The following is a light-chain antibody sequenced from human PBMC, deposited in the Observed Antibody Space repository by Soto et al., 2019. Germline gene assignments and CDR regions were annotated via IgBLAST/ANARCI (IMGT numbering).Light chain of an antibody. CDR1: QTISSW. CDR2: KAS. CDR3: QHYNSYSEA. Sequence: DIQMTQSPSTLSGSVGDRVTITCRASQTISSWLAWYQQKPGKAPKLLTYKASTLKSGVPSRFSGSGSGTEFTLTISSLQPDDFATYYCQHYNSYSEAFGHGTKVEL. V-gene: IGKV1-5*03. J-gene: IGKJ1*01.